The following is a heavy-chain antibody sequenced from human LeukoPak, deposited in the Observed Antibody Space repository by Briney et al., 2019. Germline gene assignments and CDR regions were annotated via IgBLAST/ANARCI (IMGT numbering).Heavy chain of an antibody. D-gene: IGHD4-17*01. V-gene: IGHV6-1*01. Sequence: SQTLSLTCALSGDSVSSNSAAWNWIRQSPSRGLEWLGRTYYRSKWYNDYAVSVKSRITINPDTSKNQFSLQLNSVTPEDTAVYYCASRVGEAVDDDAFDIWGQGTMVTVSS. CDR2: TYYRSKWYN. J-gene: IGHJ3*02. CDR3: ASRVGEAVDDDAFDI. CDR1: GDSVSSNSAA.